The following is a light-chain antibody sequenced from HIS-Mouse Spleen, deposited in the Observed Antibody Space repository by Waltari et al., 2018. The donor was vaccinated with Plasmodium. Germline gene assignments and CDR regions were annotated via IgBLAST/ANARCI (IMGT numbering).Light chain of an antibody. CDR1: QGISSY. V-gene: IGKV1-8*01. CDR2: AAS. J-gene: IGKJ4*01. CDR3: QQYYSYPLT. Sequence: AIRMTQSPSSFSASTGARVTIPCRASQGISSYLAWYQQTPGKAPKLLIYAASTLQSGVPSRFSGSGSDTDFTLTISCLQSEDFATYCCQQYYSYPLTFGGGTKVEIK.